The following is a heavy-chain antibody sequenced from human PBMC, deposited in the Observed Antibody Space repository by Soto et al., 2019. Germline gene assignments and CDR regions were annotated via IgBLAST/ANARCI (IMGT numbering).Heavy chain of an antibody. J-gene: IGHJ6*03. CDR2: INPNSGGT. V-gene: IGHV1-2*04. CDR1: GYSFSAYY. D-gene: IGHD4-17*01. Sequence: QVQLVQSGAEMKEPGASVRVSCKASGYSFSAYYIHWMRQAPGQGLEWMGWINPNSGGTKFAQKFQGWVTMTRDTSISTAYMELSRLKSDDTAVYFCARESAETTATLDYYYFYMDVWGKGTTVTVSS. CDR3: ARESAETTATLDYYYFYMDV.